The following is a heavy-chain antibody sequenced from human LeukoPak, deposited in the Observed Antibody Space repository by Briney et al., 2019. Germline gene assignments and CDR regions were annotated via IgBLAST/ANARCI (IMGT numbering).Heavy chain of an antibody. V-gene: IGHV4-39*07. CDR3: ARWGDYYDSSGNYYYMDV. CDR2: IYYSGST. CDR1: GGSISSSSYY. J-gene: IGHJ6*03. Sequence: PSETLSLTCTVSGGSISSSSYYWGWIRQPPGKGLEWIGSIYYSGSTYYNPSLKSRVTISVDTSKNQFSLKLSSVTAADTAVYYCARWGDYYDSSGNYYYMDVWGKGTTVTISS. D-gene: IGHD3-22*01.